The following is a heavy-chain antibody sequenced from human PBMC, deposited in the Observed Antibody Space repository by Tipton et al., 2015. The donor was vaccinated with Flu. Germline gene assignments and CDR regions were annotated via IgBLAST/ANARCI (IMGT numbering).Heavy chain of an antibody. V-gene: IGHV4-39*07. Sequence: TLSLTCTVSGGSISSSSYYWGWIRQPPGKGLEWIGSIYYSGSTYYNPSLKSRVTISVDTSKNQFSLKLSSVTAADTAVYYRARVIAVAGNWFDPWGQGTLVTVSS. D-gene: IGHD6-19*01. CDR3: ARVIAVAGNWFDP. CDR2: IYYSGST. CDR1: GGSISSSSYY. J-gene: IGHJ5*02.